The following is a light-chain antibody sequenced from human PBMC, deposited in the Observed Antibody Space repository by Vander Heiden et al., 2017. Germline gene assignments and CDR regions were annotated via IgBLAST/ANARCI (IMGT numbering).Light chain of an antibody. CDR3: QVWDSSSDHVV. CDR1: NIGRKS. J-gene: IGLJ2*01. CDR2: DDS. V-gene: IGLV3-21*02. Sequence: SYVLTQPPSESVAPGQTARIACGGNNIGRKSVRWDQQKPGQAHVLVVYDDSDRPSGIPERFSGSNSGNTATLTISRVEAGDEADYYCQVWDSSSDHVVFGGGTKLTVL.